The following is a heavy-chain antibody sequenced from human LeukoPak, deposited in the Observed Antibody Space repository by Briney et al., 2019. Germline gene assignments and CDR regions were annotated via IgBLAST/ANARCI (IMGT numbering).Heavy chain of an antibody. Sequence: SETLSLTCAVSGYSISSGYYWAWIRQPPGKGLAWIGSIYHSGSTYYNPSLKSRVTISVDTSKNQFSLKPSSVTAADTAVYYCATHYDFWSGYVTYWGLGTLVTVSS. CDR1: GYSISSGYY. CDR2: IYHSGST. D-gene: IGHD3-3*01. V-gene: IGHV4-38-2*01. J-gene: IGHJ4*02. CDR3: ATHYDFWSGYVTY.